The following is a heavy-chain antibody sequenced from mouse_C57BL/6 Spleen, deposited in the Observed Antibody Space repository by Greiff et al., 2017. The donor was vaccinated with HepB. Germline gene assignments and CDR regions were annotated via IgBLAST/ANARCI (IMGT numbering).Heavy chain of an antibody. Sequence: QVQLQQSGPGLVQPSQSLSITCTVSGFSLTSYGVHWVRQSPGKGLEWLGVIWSGGSTDYNAAFISRLSISKDNSKSQVFFKMNSLQAGDTAIYYCANTMAGVFAYWGQGTLVTVSA. V-gene: IGHV2-2*01. D-gene: IGHD1-1*02. CDR3: ANTMAGVFAY. CDR2: IWSGGST. J-gene: IGHJ3*01. CDR1: GFSLTSYG.